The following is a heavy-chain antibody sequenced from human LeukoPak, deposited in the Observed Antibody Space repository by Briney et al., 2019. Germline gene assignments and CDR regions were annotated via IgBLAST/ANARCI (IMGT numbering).Heavy chain of an antibody. Sequence: KPSETLSLTCAVYGGSFSGYYWSWIRQPPGKGLEWIGEINHSGSTNYNPSLKSRVTISVDTSKNQFSLKLSSVTAADTAVYYCARDNSLFGSGSSGVWFDPWGQGTLVTVSS. CDR2: INHSGST. J-gene: IGHJ5*02. D-gene: IGHD3-10*01. CDR1: GGSFSGYY. V-gene: IGHV4-34*01. CDR3: ARDNSLFGSGSSGVWFDP.